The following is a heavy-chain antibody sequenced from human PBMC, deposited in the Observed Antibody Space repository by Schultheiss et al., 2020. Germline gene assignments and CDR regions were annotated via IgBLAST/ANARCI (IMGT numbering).Heavy chain of an antibody. D-gene: IGHD2-2*01. CDR2: ISSNGGST. J-gene: IGHJ6*02. CDR3: ARDTRSAQPSYYYYYGMDV. CDR1: GFTFSSYA. V-gene: IGHV3-64*02. Sequence: GGSLRLSCAASGFTFSSYAMHWVRQAPGKGLEYVSAISSNGGSTYYADSVKGRFTISRDNSKNTLYLQMNSLRAEDTAVYYCARDTRSAQPSYYYYYGMDVWGQGTTVTVSS.